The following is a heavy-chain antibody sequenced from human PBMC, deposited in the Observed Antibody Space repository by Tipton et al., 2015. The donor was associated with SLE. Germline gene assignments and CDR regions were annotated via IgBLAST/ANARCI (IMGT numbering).Heavy chain of an antibody. D-gene: IGHD6-19*01. CDR3: ARRSLLAVPK. Sequence: TLSLTCAVSGFSISSGYYWGWIRQPPGKGLEWIGSIYHSGNTYYNPSLKSRVSMSIDTSRNEVFLRLSSVTAADMAVYYCARRSLLAVPKWGQGTLVTVSS. V-gene: IGHV4-38-2*01. CDR1: GFSISSGYY. J-gene: IGHJ4*02. CDR2: IYHSGNT.